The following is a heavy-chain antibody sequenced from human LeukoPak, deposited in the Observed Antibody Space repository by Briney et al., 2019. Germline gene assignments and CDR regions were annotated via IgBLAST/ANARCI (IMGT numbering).Heavy chain of an antibody. V-gene: IGHV1-24*01. Sequence: GASVKVSCKVSGYTLTELSMHWVRQAPGKGLEWMGGFDPEDGETIYAQKFQGRVTMTEDTSTDTAYMELSSLRSEDTAVYYCATGCSSTSCYLDYYYYMDAWGKGTTVTVSS. CDR2: FDPEDGET. CDR3: ATGCSSTSCYLDYYYYMDA. D-gene: IGHD2-2*01. J-gene: IGHJ6*03. CDR1: GYTLTELS.